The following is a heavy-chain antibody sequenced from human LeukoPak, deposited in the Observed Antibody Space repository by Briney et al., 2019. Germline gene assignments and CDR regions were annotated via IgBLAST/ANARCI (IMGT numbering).Heavy chain of an antibody. V-gene: IGHV5-51*01. CDR3: ARLTVTHDAFDI. CDR1: GYRFNSYW. J-gene: IGHJ3*02. D-gene: IGHD4-11*01. CDR2: IYPGPSDA. Sequence: GGSLKISLKGSGYRFNSYWIGWGRPMPGKGLEWMGIIYPGPSDARYSPSFQGQVTISADKSISTAYLQWSSLKASDTAMYYCARLTVTHDAFDIWGQGTMVTVSS.